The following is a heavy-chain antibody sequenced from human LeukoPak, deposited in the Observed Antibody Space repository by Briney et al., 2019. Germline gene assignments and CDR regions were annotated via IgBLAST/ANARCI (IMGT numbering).Heavy chain of an antibody. J-gene: IGHJ4*02. CDR1: GVNVNSYF. V-gene: IGHV3-53*01. CDR2: LSREGLT. D-gene: IGHD4-23*01. CDR3: ARGRGND. Sequence: GGSLRLSCAASGVNVNSYFMGWVRQAPGKGPDWVSLLSREGLTYYADSVKGRFTISRDNSKNTLYLQMNSLRAEDTAFYYCARGRGNDWGQGALVTVSS.